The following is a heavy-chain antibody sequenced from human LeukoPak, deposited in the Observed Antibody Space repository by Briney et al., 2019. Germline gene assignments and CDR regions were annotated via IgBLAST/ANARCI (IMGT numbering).Heavy chain of an antibody. CDR2: ISGSGAST. CDR1: GFTFSRYA. V-gene: IGHV3-23*01. Sequence: GGSLRLSCAASGFTFSRYAVSWVRQAPGKGLEWVSAISGSGASTYYAASVKGRFTVSRDNSKNTLFLQMNSLRAEDTAVYCCAKVLGFGGDAYGMDVWGLGTTVTVSS. D-gene: IGHD3-10*01. CDR3: AKVLGFGGDAYGMDV. J-gene: IGHJ6*02.